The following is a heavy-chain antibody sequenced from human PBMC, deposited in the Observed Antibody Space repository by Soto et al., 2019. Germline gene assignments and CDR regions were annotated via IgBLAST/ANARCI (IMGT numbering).Heavy chain of an antibody. CDR3: ARVGANKVWNIAPRPTGYYFDS. V-gene: IGHV3-11*01. J-gene: IGHJ4*02. CDR1: GFTFSDYY. D-gene: IGHD6-6*01. Sequence: QVQLVESGGDLVRPGGSLRLSCEASGFTFSDYYMSWIRQTPGKGLEWVSSINSLGTTIYDADSVKGRFTISRDNAKNALYSQMNSLRAEDTSVYSCARVGANKVWNIAPRPTGYYFDSWGQGTLVTVSS. CDR2: INSLGTTI.